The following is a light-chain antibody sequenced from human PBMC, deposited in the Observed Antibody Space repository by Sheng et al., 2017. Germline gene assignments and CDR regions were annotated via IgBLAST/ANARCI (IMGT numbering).Light chain of an antibody. V-gene: IGKV3-15*01. Sequence: LVLTQSPGTLSLSPGERATLSCRASQSVSSNLAWYQQKPGQAPRLLIYGASTRATGIPARFSGSGSGTEFTLTISSLQSEDFAVYYCQQYNNWPLTFGGGTKVEIK. J-gene: IGKJ4*01. CDR2: GAS. CDR1: QSVSSN. CDR3: QQYNNWPLT.